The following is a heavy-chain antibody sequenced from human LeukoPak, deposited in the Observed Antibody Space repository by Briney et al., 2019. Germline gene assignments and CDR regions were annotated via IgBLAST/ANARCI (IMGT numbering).Heavy chain of an antibody. Sequence: GGSLRLSCAASGFTVSSNYMSWVRQAPGKGPEWVSVIYSGGSAYYADSVKGRFTISRDNSKNTLYLQMNSLRAEDTAVYYCAKVPSYGDYYYFDYWGQGTLVTVSS. V-gene: IGHV3-53*01. CDR1: GFTVSSNY. D-gene: IGHD4-17*01. CDR2: IYSGGSA. J-gene: IGHJ4*02. CDR3: AKVPSYGDYYYFDY.